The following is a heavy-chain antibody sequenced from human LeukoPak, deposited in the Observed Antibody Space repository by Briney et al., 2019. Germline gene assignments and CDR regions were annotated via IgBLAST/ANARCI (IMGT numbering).Heavy chain of an antibody. J-gene: IGHJ4*02. CDR2: INTYNGNT. Sequence: ASVKVSCKASGNTLNRFGMSWVPQAPGQGLEWLGWINTYNGNTKLGEKFQGRVTMTTDTSTSTVYMELTSLRIDDTAVYFCAIYTPQHLKRFDYWGQGTLITVSS. D-gene: IGHD6-13*01. CDR3: AIYTPQHLKRFDY. CDR1: GNTLNRFG. V-gene: IGHV1-18*01.